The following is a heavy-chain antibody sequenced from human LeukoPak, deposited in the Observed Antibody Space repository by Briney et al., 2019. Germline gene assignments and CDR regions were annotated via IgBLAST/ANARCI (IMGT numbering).Heavy chain of an antibody. D-gene: IGHD2-21*02. Sequence: ASVKVSCKVSGYTLTELSMHWVRQAPGKGLEWMGGFDPEDGETIYAQKFQGRVTITADKSTSTAYMELSSLRSEDTAVYYCARSSVVTAMVHLDYWGQGTLVTVSS. CDR3: ARSSVVTAMVHLDY. J-gene: IGHJ4*02. CDR2: FDPEDGET. CDR1: GYTLTELS. V-gene: IGHV1-24*01.